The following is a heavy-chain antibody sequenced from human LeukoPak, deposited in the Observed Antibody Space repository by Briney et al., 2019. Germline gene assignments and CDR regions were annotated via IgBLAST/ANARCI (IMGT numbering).Heavy chain of an antibody. CDR3: AREFAMYYYDSSGYYSRHHYFDY. CDR2: MNPNSGNT. V-gene: IGHV1-8*01. Sequence: ASVKVSCKASGYTFTSYDINWVRQATGQGLEWMGWMNPNSGNTGYAQKFQGRVTMTRNTSISTAYVELSSLRSEDTAVYYCAREFAMYYYDSSGYYSRHHYFDYWGQGTLVTVSS. CDR1: GYTFTSYD. J-gene: IGHJ4*02. D-gene: IGHD3-22*01.